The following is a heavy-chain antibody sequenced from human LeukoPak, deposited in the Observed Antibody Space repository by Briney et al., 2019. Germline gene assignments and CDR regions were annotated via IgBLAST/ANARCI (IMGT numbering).Heavy chain of an antibody. CDR3: ARGGSYYRVADF. CDR1: GFTFSSYW. Sequence: SGGSLRLSCTASGFTFSSYWMSWVRQAPGKGLEWVANIKHDRGEKYCVDSVKGRFTISRDNAKNSLYLQMHSLRAEDTAVYYCARGGSYYRVADFWGQGSLVTVSS. CDR2: IKHDRGEK. D-gene: IGHD1-26*01. V-gene: IGHV3-7*01. J-gene: IGHJ4*02.